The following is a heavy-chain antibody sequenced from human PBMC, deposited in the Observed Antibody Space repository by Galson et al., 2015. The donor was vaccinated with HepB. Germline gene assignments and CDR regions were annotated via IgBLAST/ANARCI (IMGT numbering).Heavy chain of an antibody. CDR2: IIPIFGTA. D-gene: IGHD6-19*01. V-gene: IGHV1-69*13. J-gene: IGHJ4*02. CDR1: GGTFSSYA. CDR3: ARGHSSGWPVDY. Sequence: SVKVSCKASGGTFSSYAISWVRQAPGQGLEWTGGIIPIFGTANYAQKFQGRVTITADESTSTAYMELSSLRSEDTAVYYCARGHSSGWPVDYWGQGTLVTVSS.